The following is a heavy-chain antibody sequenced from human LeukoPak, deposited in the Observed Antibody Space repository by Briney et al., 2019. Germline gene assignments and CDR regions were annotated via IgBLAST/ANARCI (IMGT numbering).Heavy chain of an antibody. Sequence: SETLSLTCTVSGGSISSSSYYWGWIRQPLGKGLEWIGSIYYSGSTYYNPSLKSRVTISVDTSKNQFSLKLSSVTAADTAVYYCARPDPDIVVVPAAMTSTSHAFDIWGQGTMVTVSS. CDR3: ARPDPDIVVVPAAMTSTSHAFDI. CDR2: IYYSGST. J-gene: IGHJ3*02. CDR1: GGSISSSSYY. D-gene: IGHD2-2*01. V-gene: IGHV4-39*01.